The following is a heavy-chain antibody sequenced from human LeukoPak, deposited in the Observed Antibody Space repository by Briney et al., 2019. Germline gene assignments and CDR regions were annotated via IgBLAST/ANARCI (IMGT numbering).Heavy chain of an antibody. CDR2: ISGSGGTT. V-gene: IGHV3-23*01. CDR3: AKGRYDSRHYGMDV. J-gene: IGHJ6*02. D-gene: IGHD3-22*01. Sequence: YPGGSLRLSCAASGFSFSSYAMSWVRQAPGKGLEWVSGISGSGGTTYYADSEKGRFTISRDNSKNTLYLQMNSLRAEDTAVYYCAKGRYDSRHYGMDVWGQGTTVTVSS. CDR1: GFSFSSYA.